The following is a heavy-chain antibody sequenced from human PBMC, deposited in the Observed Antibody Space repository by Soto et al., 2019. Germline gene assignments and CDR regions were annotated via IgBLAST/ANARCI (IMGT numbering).Heavy chain of an antibody. CDR2: INHSGST. CDR1: GGSFSGYY. V-gene: IGHV4-34*01. CDR3: ARVGYYDILTGYIDY. Sequence: SETLSLTCAVYGGSFSGYYWSWIRQPPGKGLEWIGEINHSGSTNYNPSLKSRVTISVDTSKNQFSLKLSSVTAADTAVYYCARVGYYDILTGYIDYWGQGTLVTVSS. J-gene: IGHJ4*02. D-gene: IGHD3-9*01.